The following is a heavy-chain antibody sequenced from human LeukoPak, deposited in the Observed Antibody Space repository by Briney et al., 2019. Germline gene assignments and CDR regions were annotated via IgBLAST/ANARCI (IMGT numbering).Heavy chain of an antibody. CDR3: ARPDEYSSSSGYYFDY. D-gene: IGHD6-6*01. CDR1: GGSFSGYY. J-gene: IGHJ4*02. Sequence: PSETLSLTCAVYGGSFSGYYWSWIRQPPGKGLEWIGEINHSGSINYNPSLKSRVTISVDTSKNQFSLKLSSVTAADTAVYYCARPDEYSSSSGYYFDYWGQGTLVTVSS. CDR2: INHSGSI. V-gene: IGHV4-34*01.